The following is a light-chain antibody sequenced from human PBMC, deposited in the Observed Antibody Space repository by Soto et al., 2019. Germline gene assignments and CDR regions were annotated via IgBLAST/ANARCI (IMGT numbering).Light chain of an antibody. CDR2: DAS. J-gene: IGKJ5*01. V-gene: IGKV3-11*01. CDR3: QQRSNWPPIT. CDR1: QSVSSY. Sequence: IVLTESTATLSLSPGKRAKLSCRASQSVSSYLAWYQQKPGQAPRLLIYDASNRATGIPARFSGSGSGTDFTLTISSLEPEDFAVYYCQQRSNWPPITFGQGTLLEI.